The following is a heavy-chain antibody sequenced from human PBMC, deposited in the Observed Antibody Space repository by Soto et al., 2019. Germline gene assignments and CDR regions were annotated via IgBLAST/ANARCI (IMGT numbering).Heavy chain of an antibody. CDR1: GFTFSSYA. Sequence: EVQLLESGGGLVQPGGSLRLSCAASGFTFSSYAMSWVRQAPGKGLEWVSAISGSGGSTYYADSVKVRFTISRDNSKNTLYLQMNSLRAEDTAVYYCAKTLYYYDSSGYQWGQGTLVTVSS. V-gene: IGHV3-23*01. CDR3: AKTLYYYDSSGYQ. D-gene: IGHD3-22*01. CDR2: ISGSGGST. J-gene: IGHJ4*02.